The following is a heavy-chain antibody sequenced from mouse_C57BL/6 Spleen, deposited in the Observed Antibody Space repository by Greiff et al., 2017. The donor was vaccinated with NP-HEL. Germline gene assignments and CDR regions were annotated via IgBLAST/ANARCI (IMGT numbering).Heavy chain of an antibody. Sequence: QVQLQQPGAELVRPGSSVKLSCKASGYTFTSYWMDWVKQRPGQGLEWIGNIYPSDSETHYNQKFKDKATLTVDKSSSTAYMQLSSLTSEDSAVYYCARCGYYDWFADWGQGTLVTVAA. V-gene: IGHV1-61*01. CDR2: IYPSDSET. CDR1: GYTFTSYW. CDR3: ARCGYYDWFAD. J-gene: IGHJ3*01. D-gene: IGHD2-3*01.